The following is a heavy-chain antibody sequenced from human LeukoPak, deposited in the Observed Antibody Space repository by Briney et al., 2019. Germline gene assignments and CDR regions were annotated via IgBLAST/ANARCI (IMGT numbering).Heavy chain of an antibody. CDR2: ITTGGYV. V-gene: IGHV3-21*01. J-gene: IGHJ4*02. CDR1: RLTFSSYS. Sequence: GGSLRLSCAASRLTFSSYSMIWVRQAPGKGLEWVSSITTGGYVFYADSVRGRFTISRDNAGNSLFLQMNSLRAEDTAVYYCARDPGEGDYWGQGSLVTVSS. CDR3: ARDPGEGDY.